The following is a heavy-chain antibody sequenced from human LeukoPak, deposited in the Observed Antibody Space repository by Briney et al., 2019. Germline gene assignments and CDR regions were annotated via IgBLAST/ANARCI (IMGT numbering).Heavy chain of an antibody. Sequence: PGGSLRLSCDAPGFTFGSHWMHWVRQAPGKGLVWVARVNSDGRSTSYADSVKGRFTISRDNAKNTLYLQMNSLRAEDTAVYYCAREVYSSGWSSFDYWGQGTLVTVSS. CDR2: VNSDGRST. CDR1: GFTFGSHW. V-gene: IGHV3-74*01. CDR3: AREVYSSGWSSFDY. D-gene: IGHD6-19*01. J-gene: IGHJ4*02.